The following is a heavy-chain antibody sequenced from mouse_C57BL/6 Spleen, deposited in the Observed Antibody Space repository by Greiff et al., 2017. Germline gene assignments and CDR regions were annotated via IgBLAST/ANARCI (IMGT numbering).Heavy chain of an antibody. Sequence: EVHLVESGGGLVKPGGSLKLSCAASGFTFSSYAMSWVRQTPEKRLEWVATISDGGSYTYYPDNVKGRFTISRDNAKNNLYLQMSHLKSEDTAMYYCARAPYDGFFACWGQGTLVTVSA. CDR3: ARAPYDGFFAC. D-gene: IGHD2-3*01. V-gene: IGHV5-4*01. CDR2: ISDGGSYT. J-gene: IGHJ3*01. CDR1: GFTFSSYA.